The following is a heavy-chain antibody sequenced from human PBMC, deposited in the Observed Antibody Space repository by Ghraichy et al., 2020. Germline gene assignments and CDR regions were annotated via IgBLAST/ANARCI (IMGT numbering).Heavy chain of an antibody. CDR2: IYPGDFDT. CDR1: GYSFTNYW. V-gene: IGHV5-51*01. J-gene: IGHJ4*02. Sequence: GGSRRLSCKGSGYSFTNYWIGWVRQMPGKGLEWMGIIYPGDFDTTYSPSFQGQVTISADKSISTAFLQWSSLKASDTAMYYCARQKNAGGYVGFAYWGQGTLVTVSS. D-gene: IGHD3-16*01. CDR3: ARQKNAGGYVGFAY.